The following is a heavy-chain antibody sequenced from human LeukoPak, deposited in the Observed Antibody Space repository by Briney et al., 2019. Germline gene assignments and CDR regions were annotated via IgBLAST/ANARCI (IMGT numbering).Heavy chain of an antibody. J-gene: IGHJ4*02. D-gene: IGHD4-23*01. CDR1: GFTFSTNA. CDR3: AKDILRWAFDY. CDR2: FGGTGGDI. V-gene: IGHV3-23*01. Sequence: GGSLRLSCAASGFTFSTNAMAWVRQAPGKGLEWVSAFGGTGGDINYADSVKGRFTISRDNSKGILYLQMNSLRAEDTAVYYRAKDILRWAFDYWGQGILVTVSS.